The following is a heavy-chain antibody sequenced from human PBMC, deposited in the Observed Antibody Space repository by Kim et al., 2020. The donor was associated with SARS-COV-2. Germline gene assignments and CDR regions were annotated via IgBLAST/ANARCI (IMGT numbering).Heavy chain of an antibody. CDR3: ASLYSSSWYVGFDP. D-gene: IGHD6-13*01. Sequence: NPTLKSRVTISVDTSKNQFSLKLSSVTAADTAVYYCASLYSSSWYVGFDPWGQGTLVTVSS. V-gene: IGHV4-59*01. J-gene: IGHJ5*02.